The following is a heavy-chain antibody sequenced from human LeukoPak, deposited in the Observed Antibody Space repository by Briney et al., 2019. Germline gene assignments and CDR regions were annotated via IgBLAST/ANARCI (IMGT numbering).Heavy chain of an antibody. Sequence: GGSLRLSCAASGFTFSSYAMSWIRQAPGKRLEWVSYISSSGSIIYYAESVKGRFTISRENAKKSLYLQTISLRAEATAVYYCARVGGFDFSGYDPSDFDYWGQGTLVTVSS. D-gene: IGHD5-12*01. CDR1: GFTFSSYA. CDR2: ISSSGSII. V-gene: IGHV3-11*01. J-gene: IGHJ4*02. CDR3: ARVGGFDFSGYDPSDFDY.